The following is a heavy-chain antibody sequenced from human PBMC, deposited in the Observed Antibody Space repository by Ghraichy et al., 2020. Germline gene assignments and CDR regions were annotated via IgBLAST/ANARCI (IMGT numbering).Heavy chain of an antibody. J-gene: IGHJ4*02. CDR2: ISWNSGSI. CDR3: AKDMGDSDLYLFDY. Sequence: LSLTCAASGFTFDDYAMHWVRQAPGKGLEWVSGISWNSGSIGYADSVKGRFTISRDNAKNSLYLQMNSLRAEDTALFYCAKDMGDSDLYLFDYWGQGTLVTVSS. V-gene: IGHV3-9*01. D-gene: IGHD3-16*01. CDR1: GFTFDDYA.